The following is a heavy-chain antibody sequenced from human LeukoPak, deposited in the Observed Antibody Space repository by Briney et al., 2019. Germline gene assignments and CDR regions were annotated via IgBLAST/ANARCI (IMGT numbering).Heavy chain of an antibody. CDR1: GFTFSSYG. Sequence: GGSLRLSCAASGFTFSSYGMHWVRQAPGKGLEWVAVISYDGSNKYCADSVKGRFTISRDNSKNTLYLQMNSLRAEDTAVYYCAKESAPYYDYVWGSYRWDYWGQGTLVTVSS. V-gene: IGHV3-30*18. J-gene: IGHJ4*02. CDR2: ISYDGSNK. D-gene: IGHD3-16*02. CDR3: AKESAPYYDYVWGSYRWDY.